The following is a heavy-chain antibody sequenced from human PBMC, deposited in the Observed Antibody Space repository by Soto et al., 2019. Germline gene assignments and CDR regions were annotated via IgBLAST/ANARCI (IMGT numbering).Heavy chain of an antibody. CDR3: AGRGQGWYFDY. D-gene: IGHD6-19*01. CDR2: MSYSGSD. Sequence: SETLSLTCAVYGGSFSGYYWGWIRQSPGKGLEWIGSMSYSGSDSYNPSLKSRVTISVDTSENQISLRLSSVTAADTAVYYCAGRGQGWYFDYWGPGTLVTVSS. CDR1: GGSFSGYY. V-gene: IGHV4-59*05. J-gene: IGHJ4*02.